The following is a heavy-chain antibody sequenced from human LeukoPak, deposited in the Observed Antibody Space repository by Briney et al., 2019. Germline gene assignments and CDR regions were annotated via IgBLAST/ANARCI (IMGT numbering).Heavy chain of an antibody. D-gene: IGHD3-10*01. J-gene: IGHJ4*02. Sequence: GGSLRLSCAASGFTFSSYGMSWVRQAPGKGLEWVAFIRYDGSNKYYADSVKGRFTISRDNAKNSLYLQMNSLRAEDMALYYCAKGPGLLWFGELLGYFDYWGQGTLVIVSS. CDR1: GFTFSSYG. CDR3: AKGPGLLWFGELLGYFDY. V-gene: IGHV3-30*02. CDR2: IRYDGSNK.